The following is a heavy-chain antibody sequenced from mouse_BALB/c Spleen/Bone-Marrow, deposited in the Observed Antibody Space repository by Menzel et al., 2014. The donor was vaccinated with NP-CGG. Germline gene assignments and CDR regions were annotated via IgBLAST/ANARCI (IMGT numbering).Heavy chain of an antibody. CDR2: IRLKSNNYAT. CDR1: GFTFSNYW. V-gene: IGHV6-6*02. CDR3: TRHYYGSSFDY. J-gene: IGHJ2*01. Sequence: EVHLVESGGGLVQPGGSMKLSCVASGFTFSNYWMNWVRQSPEKGLEWVAEIRLKSNNYATHYAESVKGRFTISRDDSKSSVYLQMNNLRAEDTGIYYCTRHYYGSSFDYWGQGPTLTVSS. D-gene: IGHD1-1*01.